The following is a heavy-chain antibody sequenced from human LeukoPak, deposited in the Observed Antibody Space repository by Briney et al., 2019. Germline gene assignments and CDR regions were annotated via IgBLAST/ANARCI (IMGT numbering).Heavy chain of an antibody. V-gene: IGHV4-34*01. CDR3: ARVVAANNQYYYYYYYMDV. CDR1: GGSFSGYY. Sequence: SETLSLTCAVYGGSFSGYYWSWIRQPPGKGLEWIGEINHSGSTNYNPSLKSRVTISVDTSKNQFSLKLSSVTAADTAVYYCARVVAANNQYYYYYYYMDVWGKGTTVTVSS. CDR2: INHSGST. D-gene: IGHD2-2*01. J-gene: IGHJ6*03.